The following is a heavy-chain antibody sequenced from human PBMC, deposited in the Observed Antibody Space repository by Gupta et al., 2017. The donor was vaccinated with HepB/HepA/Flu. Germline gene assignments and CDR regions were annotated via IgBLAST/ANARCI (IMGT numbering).Heavy chain of an antibody. CDR1: GVSIISSNYY. CDR2: IFYTGST. J-gene: IGHJ6*03. CDR3: ATPLYFYWYMDV. Sequence: QVQLQESGPGLVKSSETLSLTCTVSGVSIISSNYYWGWIRQPLGKGLEYIGSIFYTGSTYYNPSLKSRVTISIDTSKNQFSLKLSAVTAADTAVYFCATPLYFYWYMDVWGKGTTVTVSS. V-gene: IGHV4-39*01.